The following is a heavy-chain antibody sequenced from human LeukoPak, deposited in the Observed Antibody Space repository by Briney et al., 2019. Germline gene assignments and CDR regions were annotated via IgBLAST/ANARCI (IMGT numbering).Heavy chain of an antibody. Sequence: GASVKVSCKASGYTFTSYYMHWVRQAPGQGLEWMGIINPSGGSTSYAQKFQGRVTMTRDTSTSTVYMELSSLRSEDTAVYYCARDFHHYYDSSGLVVYYWGQGTLVTVPS. J-gene: IGHJ4*02. CDR2: INPSGGST. CDR1: GYTFTSYY. V-gene: IGHV1-46*01. D-gene: IGHD3-22*01. CDR3: ARDFHHYYDSSGLVVYY.